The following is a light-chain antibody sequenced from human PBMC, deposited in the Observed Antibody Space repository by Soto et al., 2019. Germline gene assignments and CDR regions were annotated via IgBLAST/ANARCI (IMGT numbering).Light chain of an antibody. J-gene: IGKJ5*01. V-gene: IGKV1-39*01. CDR1: QDISNH. CDR3: QQSYSPPPIT. CDR2: DAS. Sequence: DIQLTQSPSSLSASVGDRVTITCQASQDISNHLNWYQQKPGKAPNLLIYDASDLETGVPSRFSGSGSGTDFTLTISSLQPEDFATYYCQQSYSPPPITFGQGTRLEIK.